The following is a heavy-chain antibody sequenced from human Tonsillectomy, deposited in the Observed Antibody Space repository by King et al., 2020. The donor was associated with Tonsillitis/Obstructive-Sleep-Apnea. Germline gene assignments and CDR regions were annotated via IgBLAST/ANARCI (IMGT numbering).Heavy chain of an antibody. D-gene: IGHD3-3*01. J-gene: IGHJ6*02. V-gene: IGHV4-39*01. Sequence: QLQESGPGLVKPSETLSLTCTVSGGSISSGSYYWGWIRQPPGKGLEWIGSIYYSGSTYYNPSLKSRVTISVDTSKNQFSLKLSSVTAADTAVYYCARQIDFELHLPAYYYYYGMDVWGQGTTVIVSS. CDR2: IYYSGST. CDR3: ARQIDFELHLPAYYYYYGMDV. CDR1: GGSISSGSYY.